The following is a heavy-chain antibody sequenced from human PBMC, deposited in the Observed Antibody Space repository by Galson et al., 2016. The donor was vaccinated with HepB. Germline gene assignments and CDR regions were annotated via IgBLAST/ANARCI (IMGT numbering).Heavy chain of an antibody. CDR2: ISAYNGNT. J-gene: IGHJ6*04. D-gene: IGHD3-10*01. Sequence: SVKVSCKASGYTFTNYGLSWVRQAPGQGLQWMGWISAYNGNTNYARKFQGRVTMTTDTSTSTAYLELRNLRSDDTAVYYCARDLEPRGGFLQLYYYYFYVMDVWGKGTTVTVSS. V-gene: IGHV1-18*04. CDR3: ARDLEPRGGFLQLYYYYFYVMDV. CDR1: GYTFTNYG.